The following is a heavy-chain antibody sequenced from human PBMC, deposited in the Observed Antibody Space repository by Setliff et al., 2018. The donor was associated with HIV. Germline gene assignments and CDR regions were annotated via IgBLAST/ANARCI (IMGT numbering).Heavy chain of an antibody. CDR3: ARMLWRWGNYFDY. CDR1: GYSRSSGYY. D-gene: IGHD3-16*01. Sequence: SETLSLTCGVSGYSRSSGYYWGWIRQPPGKGLEWIGNVYHTGSIYYNPSLKSRVTISVDTSKNQFSLKLSSVTATDTAVYYCARMLWRWGNYFDYWGQGTLVTVSS. CDR2: VYHTGSI. J-gene: IGHJ4*02. V-gene: IGHV4-38-2*01.